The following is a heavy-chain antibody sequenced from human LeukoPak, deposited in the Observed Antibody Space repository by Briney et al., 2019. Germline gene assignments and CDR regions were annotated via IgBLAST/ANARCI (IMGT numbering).Heavy chain of an antibody. CDR2: ISSSSSYI. CDR3: AREREEYCSSTSCYTPDAFDI. J-gene: IGHJ3*02. Sequence: GGSLRLSCAASGFTFSSYSMNWVRQAPGEGLEWVSSISSSSSYIYYADSVKGRFTISRDNAKNSLYLQMNSLRAEDTAVYYCAREREEYCSSTSCYTPDAFDIWGQGTMVTVSS. CDR1: GFTFSSYS. D-gene: IGHD2-2*02. V-gene: IGHV3-21*01.